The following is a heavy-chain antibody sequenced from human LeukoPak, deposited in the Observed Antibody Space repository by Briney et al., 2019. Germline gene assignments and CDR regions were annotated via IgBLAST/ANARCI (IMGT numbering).Heavy chain of an antibody. Sequence: KASETLSLTCTVSGVSISSSNSYWGWIRQPPGKGLEWIGSIYYSGRTYYNPSLKSRVTISVDTSKNQFSLRLTSVTAADTAVYYCARSRFLEWLLYGANNWFDPWGQGTLVSVSS. CDR3: ARSRFLEWLLYGANNWFDP. J-gene: IGHJ5*02. CDR1: GVSISSSNSY. CDR2: IYYSGRT. D-gene: IGHD3-3*01. V-gene: IGHV4-39*07.